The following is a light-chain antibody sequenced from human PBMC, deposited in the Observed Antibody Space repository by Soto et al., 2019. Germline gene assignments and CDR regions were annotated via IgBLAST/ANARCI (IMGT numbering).Light chain of an antibody. J-gene: IGLJ1*01. CDR2: DVS. CDR3: SSFSNSLTPYV. CDR1: SRDIGGYDF. V-gene: IGLV2-14*03. Sequence: QSALAQPASVSGSPGQSITISCAGSSRDIGGYDFVSWYQQHPGEVPKLIIFDVSDRPSGVSDRFSGSKSGDTASLTISGFQFEDEADEYCSSFSNSLTPYVFRTGTKVT.